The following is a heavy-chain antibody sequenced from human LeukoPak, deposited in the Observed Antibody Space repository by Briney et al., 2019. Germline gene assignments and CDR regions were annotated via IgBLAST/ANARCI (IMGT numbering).Heavy chain of an antibody. Sequence: SETLSLTCTVSGGSISSYYWSWIRQPPGKGLDGVGYIYYSGSTNYNPSLKSRVTISVDTSKNQFSLKLSSVTAADTAVYYCARYDRNYYGSGSYNPWGQGTLVTVSS. CDR2: IYYSGST. V-gene: IGHV4-59*01. J-gene: IGHJ5*02. D-gene: IGHD3-10*01. CDR3: ARYDRNYYGSGSYNP. CDR1: GGSISSYY.